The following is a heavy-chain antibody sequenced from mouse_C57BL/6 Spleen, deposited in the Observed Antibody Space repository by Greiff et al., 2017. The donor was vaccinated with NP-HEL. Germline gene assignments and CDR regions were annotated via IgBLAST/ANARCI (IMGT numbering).Heavy chain of an antibody. D-gene: IGHD1-1*01. CDR2: IDPETGGT. Sequence: VQLQQSGAELVRPGASVTLSCKASGYTFTDYEMHWVKQTPVHGLEWIGAIDPETGGTAYNQKFKGKAILTADKSSSTAYMELRSLTSEDSAVYYCTGDYYGSSCGYWGQGTSVTVSS. J-gene: IGHJ4*01. CDR3: TGDYYGSSCGY. CDR1: GYTFTDYE. V-gene: IGHV1-15*01.